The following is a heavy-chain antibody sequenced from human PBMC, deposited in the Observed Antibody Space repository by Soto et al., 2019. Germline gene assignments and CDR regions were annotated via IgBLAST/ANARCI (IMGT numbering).Heavy chain of an antibody. CDR1: GFTFSSYA. Sequence: EVQLLESGGTLVQPGESLRLSCAASGFTFSSYAMSWVRQAPGKGLEWVSHISSDAITYYADYVKGRFTISRDNSKNSLYLQMNSLRSEDTAVYFCAKTYRDPAYISGILAAFDIWGRGTLVTVAS. CDR3: AKTYRDPAYISGILAAFDI. D-gene: IGHD2-2*02. CDR2: ISSDAIT. J-gene: IGHJ3*02. V-gene: IGHV3-23*01.